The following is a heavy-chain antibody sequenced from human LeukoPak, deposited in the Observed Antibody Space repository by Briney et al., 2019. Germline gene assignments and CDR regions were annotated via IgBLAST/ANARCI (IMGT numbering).Heavy chain of an antibody. CDR3: ASSDERDAFDI. Sequence: SETLSLTCTVSGGSISSYYWSWIRQPPGKGLEWIGYIYYSGSTNYNPSLKSRVTISVDKSKNQFSLKLSSVTAADTAVYYCASSDERDAFDIWGQGTMVTVSS. CDR2: IYYSGST. V-gene: IGHV4-59*12. J-gene: IGHJ3*02. CDR1: GGSISSYY.